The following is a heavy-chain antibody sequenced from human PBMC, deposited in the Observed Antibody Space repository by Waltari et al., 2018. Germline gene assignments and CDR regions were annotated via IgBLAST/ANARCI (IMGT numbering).Heavy chain of an antibody. CDR2: IYHMGST. CDR3: ARAVEYYDFWSGYYRLTGGDAFDI. J-gene: IGHJ3*02. CDR1: GYSISSGYY. Sequence: QVQLQESGPGLVKPSETLSLTCAVSGYSISSGYYWGWIRQPPGKGLEWIGSIYHMGSTYYNPSLKSRVTISVDTSKNQFSLKLSSVTAADTAVYYCARAVEYYDFWSGYYRLTGGDAFDIWGQGTMVTVSS. D-gene: IGHD3-3*01. V-gene: IGHV4-38-2*01.